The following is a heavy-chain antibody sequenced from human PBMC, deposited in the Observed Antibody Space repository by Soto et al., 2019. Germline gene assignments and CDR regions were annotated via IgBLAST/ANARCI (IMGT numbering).Heavy chain of an antibody. CDR1: GGSFSGYY. CDR2: INHSGST. CDR3: ARPSTVTTQCANWFDS. Sequence: QVQLQQWGAGQLKPSETLSLTCAVYGGSFSGYYWSWIRQPPGKGLERIGEINHSGSTNYNPSLKSRVTISVDTSKNQFSMKLSSVTAAHTAVYYCARPSTVTTQCANWFDSWGQGTLVIVSS. V-gene: IGHV4-34*01. J-gene: IGHJ5*01. D-gene: IGHD4-17*01.